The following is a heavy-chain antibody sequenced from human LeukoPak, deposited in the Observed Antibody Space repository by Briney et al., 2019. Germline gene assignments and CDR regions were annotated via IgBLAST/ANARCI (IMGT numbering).Heavy chain of an antibody. CDR1: GGTFSSYA. CDR3: ARSYSSSWTHAFDI. J-gene: IGHJ3*02. Sequence: ASVKVSCKASGGTFSSYAISWVRQAPGQGLVWMGRIIPILGIANYAQKFQGRVTITADKSTSTAYMELSSLRSEDTAVYYCARSYSSSWTHAFDIWGQGTMVTVSS. D-gene: IGHD6-13*01. CDR2: IIPILGIA. V-gene: IGHV1-69*04.